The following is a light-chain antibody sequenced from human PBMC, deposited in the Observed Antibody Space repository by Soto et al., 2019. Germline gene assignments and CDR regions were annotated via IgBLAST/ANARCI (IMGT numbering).Light chain of an antibody. Sequence: EIVLTQSPGTLSLSPGERATLSCRASQSVSSDLAWYHQKPGQAPRLLIYGASSRATGIPDRFSGSGSGTDFTLTISRLEPEDFAVYYCQQYGSSPRTFGGGTKVDIK. J-gene: IGKJ4*01. CDR2: GAS. CDR1: QSVSSD. V-gene: IGKV3-20*01. CDR3: QQYGSSPRT.